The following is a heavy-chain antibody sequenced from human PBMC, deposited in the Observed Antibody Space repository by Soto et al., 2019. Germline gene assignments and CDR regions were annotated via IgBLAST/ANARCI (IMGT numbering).Heavy chain of an antibody. J-gene: IGHJ6*02. CDR2: ISAYNGNT. CDR3: ARDWVWFGELSDSPYYYYGMDV. V-gene: IGHV1-18*01. Sequence: QVPLVQSGAEVKQPGASVKVSCKASGYTFTSYGISWVRQAPGQGLEWMGWISAYNGNTNYAQKLQGRVTMTTDTSTRTAYMELRSLISDDTAVYYCARDWVWFGELSDSPYYYYGMDVWGQGTTVTVSS. CDR1: GYTFTSYG. D-gene: IGHD3-10*01.